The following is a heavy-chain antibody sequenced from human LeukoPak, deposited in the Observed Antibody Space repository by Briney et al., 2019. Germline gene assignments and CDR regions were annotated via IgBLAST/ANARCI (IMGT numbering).Heavy chain of an antibody. D-gene: IGHD1-26*01. Sequence: SETLSLTCTVSGGSISSSSYYWSWIRQPAGKGLEWIGRIYTSGSTSYNPSLKSRVTMSVDTSKNQFSLKLSSVTAADTAVYYCARDPEPWDGDAFDIWGQGTMVTVSS. CDR2: IYTSGST. J-gene: IGHJ3*02. CDR1: GGSISSSSYY. V-gene: IGHV4-61*02. CDR3: ARDPEPWDGDAFDI.